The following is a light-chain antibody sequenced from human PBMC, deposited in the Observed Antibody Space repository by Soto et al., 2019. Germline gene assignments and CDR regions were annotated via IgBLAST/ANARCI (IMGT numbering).Light chain of an antibody. CDR1: QSVPRN. Sequence: EIVLTQSPASLSLSRGERATLSCRASQSVPRNLAWYQQRPGQAPRLLIYDASSRATGIPDRFSGSGSGTDFILTISSLQPEDFAVYYCQQSSNWPPEITFGQGTRREI. CDR3: QQSSNWPPEIT. V-gene: IGKV3-11*01. J-gene: IGKJ5*01. CDR2: DAS.